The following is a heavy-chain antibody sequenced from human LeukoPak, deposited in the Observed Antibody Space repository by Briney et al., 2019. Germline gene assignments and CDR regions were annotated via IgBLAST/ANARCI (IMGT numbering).Heavy chain of an antibody. J-gene: IGHJ4*02. V-gene: IGHV1-2*02. Sequence: ASAKVSCKASGYTFTGYYMHWVRQAPGQGLEWMGWINPNSGGTNYAQKFQGRVTMTRDTSISTAYMELSRLRSDDTAVYYCARAVNRAFDCLGYWGQGTLVTVSS. CDR2: INPNSGGT. CDR3: ARAVNRAFDCLGY. D-gene: IGHD3-22*01. CDR1: GYTFTGYY.